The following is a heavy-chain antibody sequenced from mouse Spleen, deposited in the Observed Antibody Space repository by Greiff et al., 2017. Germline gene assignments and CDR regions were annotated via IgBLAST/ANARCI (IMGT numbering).Heavy chain of an antibody. CDR3: ARDYDYPFAY. CDR2: ISSGGSYT. J-gene: IGHJ3*01. V-gene: IGHV5-9-3*01. D-gene: IGHD2-4*01. CDR1: GFTFSSYA. Sequence: EVQVVESGGGLVKPGGSLKLSCAASGFTFSSYAMSWVRQTPEKRLEWVATISSGGSYTYYPDSVKGRFTISRDNAKNTLYLQMSSLRSEDTAMYYCARDYDYPFAYWGQGTLVTVSA.